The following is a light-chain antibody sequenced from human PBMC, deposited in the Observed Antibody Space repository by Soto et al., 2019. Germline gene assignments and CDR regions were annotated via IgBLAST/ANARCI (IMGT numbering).Light chain of an antibody. Sequence: QSALTQPRSVSGSPAQSVTISCTGTNSDVGRYNYVSWYQQHPDKAPKLMIYDVSERPSGVPDRFSGSKSGNTASLTISGLQAEDEADYYCCSYTGSYTLIFGGGTKVTVL. CDR2: DVS. CDR3: CSYTGSYTLI. V-gene: IGLV2-11*01. CDR1: NSDVGRYNY. J-gene: IGLJ2*01.